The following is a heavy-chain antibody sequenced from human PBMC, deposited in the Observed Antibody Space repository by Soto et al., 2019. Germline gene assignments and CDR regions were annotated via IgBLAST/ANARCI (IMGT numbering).Heavy chain of an antibody. J-gene: IGHJ4*02. CDR3: AKSAPMDAGDKYYYDF. D-gene: IGHD4-17*01. CDR2: IIPFFGTA. Sequence: SVKVSCKASGGTFSTFGISWLRQAPGQGLEWMGGIIPFFGTARYSQKFEDRITITADESTNTVYMDLRSLTSEDTAIYYCAKSAPMDAGDKYYYDFWGQGALVTVSS. V-gene: IGHV1-69*13. CDR1: GGTFSTFG.